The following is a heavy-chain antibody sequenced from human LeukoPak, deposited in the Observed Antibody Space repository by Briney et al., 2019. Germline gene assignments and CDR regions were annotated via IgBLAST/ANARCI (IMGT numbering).Heavy chain of an antibody. CDR1: GYTFTGYY. V-gene: IGHV1-2*02. D-gene: IGHD2/OR15-2a*01. CDR2: INPNTGST. CDR3: ARVQRTFRDAFDV. Sequence: ASVKVSCKASGYTFTGYYIHWVRQAPGQGLEWMGWINPNTGSTDYAQSFQGKVTMTRDTSITTVYMDLTRLESDDTAVYYCARVQRTFRDAFDVWGQGTMLTVSS. J-gene: IGHJ3*01.